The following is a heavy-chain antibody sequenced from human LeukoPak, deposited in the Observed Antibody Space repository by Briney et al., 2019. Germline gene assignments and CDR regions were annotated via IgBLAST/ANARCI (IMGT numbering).Heavy chain of an antibody. CDR2: FSGSGGSR. Sequence: GGSLRLSCAASGFTFTSSVMNWVRQAPGKGLEWVSSFSGSGGSRYYADAVRGRFTVSRDNAKNTLYLIMTSLRAEDSAVYYCAKSSHLDYWGQGPLVTVSS. CDR3: AKSSHLDY. J-gene: IGHJ4*02. CDR1: GFTFTSSV. V-gene: IGHV3-23*01. D-gene: IGHD6-6*01.